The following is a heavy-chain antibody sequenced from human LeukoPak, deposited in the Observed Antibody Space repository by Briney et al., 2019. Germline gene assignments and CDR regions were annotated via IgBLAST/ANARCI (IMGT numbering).Heavy chain of an antibody. V-gene: IGHV1-69*13. CDR1: GYTFTGYY. CDR2: IIPIFGTA. Sequence: GASVKVSCKASGYTFTGYYMHWVRQAPGQGLEWMGGIIPIFGTANYAQKFQGRVTITADESTSTAYMELSSLRSEDTAVYYCARLDAWTGYSDAFDIWGQGTMVTVSS. CDR3: ARLDAWTGYSDAFDI. J-gene: IGHJ3*02. D-gene: IGHD3/OR15-3a*01.